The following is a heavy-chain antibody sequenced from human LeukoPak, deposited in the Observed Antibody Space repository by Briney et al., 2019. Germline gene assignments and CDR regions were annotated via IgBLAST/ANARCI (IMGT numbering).Heavy chain of an antibody. D-gene: IGHD3-9*01. CDR1: GGTFSSNT. V-gene: IGHV1-69*06. CDR3: ARDPHRLRTYYDILTGYPPAAFDI. J-gene: IGHJ3*02. Sequence: GASVKVSCKASGGTFSSNTISWVRQAPGQGLEWMGGIIPIFGTANYAQKFRGRVTITADKSTRTAYMELSSLRSEDTAVYYCARDPHRLRTYYDILTGYPPAAFDIWGQGTMVTVSS. CDR2: IIPIFGTA.